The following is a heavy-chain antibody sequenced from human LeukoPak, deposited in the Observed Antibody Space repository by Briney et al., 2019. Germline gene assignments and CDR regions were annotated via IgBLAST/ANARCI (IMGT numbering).Heavy chain of an antibody. Sequence: SETLSLTCAVYGGSFSGYYWGWIRQPPGKGLEWIGSIYHSGSTYYNPSLKSRVTISVDTSKNQFSLKLSSATAADTAVYYCARHRPQDYVFDYWGLGTLVTVSS. CDR3: ARHRPQDYVFDY. CDR1: GGSFSGYY. J-gene: IGHJ4*02. CDR2: IYHSGST. D-gene: IGHD4-17*01. V-gene: IGHV4-34*01.